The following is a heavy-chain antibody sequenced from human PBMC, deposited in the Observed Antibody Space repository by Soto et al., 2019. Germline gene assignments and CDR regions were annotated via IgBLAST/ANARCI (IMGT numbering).Heavy chain of an antibody. V-gene: IGHV4-39*01. CDR2: IYYIGNT. J-gene: IGHJ4*03. CDR3: GGQDYGAKEYHFEN. CDR1: NGSISSRSSY. D-gene: IGHD4-17*01. Sequence: QLQLQESGSGLVKPSETLSLTCIVSNGSISSRSSYWGWIRQTPGKGLEWIGSIYYIGNTYYNPSVESRVTISIDTSKSQISLKMYTVTVADTAVYYCGGQDYGAKEYHFENGGHGALVTVSS.